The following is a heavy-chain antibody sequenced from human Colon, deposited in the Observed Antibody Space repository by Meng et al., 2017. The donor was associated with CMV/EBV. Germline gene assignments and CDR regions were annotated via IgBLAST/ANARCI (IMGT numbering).Heavy chain of an antibody. CDR2: INANSGDT. J-gene: IGHJ5*02. Sequence: ASGYTFTDYVFHWVRQAPGPRLEWMGWINANSGDTKYSQYFQGRVTTTMDTSANTVYMDLSGLTSEDTAMYYCARDPHSGTSMRFDLWGQGTLVTVSS. V-gene: IGHV1-3*01. CDR1: GYTFTDYV. D-gene: IGHD6-6*01. CDR3: ARDPHSGTSMRFDL.